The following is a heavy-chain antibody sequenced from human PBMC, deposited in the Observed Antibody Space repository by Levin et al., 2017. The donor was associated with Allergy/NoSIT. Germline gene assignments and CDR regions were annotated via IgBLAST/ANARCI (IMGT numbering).Heavy chain of an antibody. D-gene: IGHD2-8*02. Sequence: GGSLRLSCKASGYTFISNHMHWVRQAPGQGLEWMGIVYRGHGGTIYAQQFRGRVTMTADTSTSTVYMELNSLRSENTAIYYCAREIPSTVRFDYWGQGTLVTVSS. J-gene: IGHJ4*02. CDR2: VYRGHGGT. CDR1: GYTFISNH. V-gene: IGHV1-46*01. CDR3: AREIPSTVRFDY.